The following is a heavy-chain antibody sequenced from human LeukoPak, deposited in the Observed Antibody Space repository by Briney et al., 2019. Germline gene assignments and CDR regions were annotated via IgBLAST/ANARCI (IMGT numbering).Heavy chain of an antibody. D-gene: IGHD2-2*01. J-gene: IGHJ5*02. CDR3: ARSPLEYQLLHSGSWFDP. Sequence: SVKVSCKASGGTFSSYAISWVRQAPGQGLEWMGGIIPIFGTANYAQKFQGRVTITTDESTSTAYMELSSLRSEDTAVYYCARSPLEYQLLHSGSWFDPWGQETLVTVSS. CDR2: IIPIFGTA. V-gene: IGHV1-69*05. CDR1: GGTFSSYA.